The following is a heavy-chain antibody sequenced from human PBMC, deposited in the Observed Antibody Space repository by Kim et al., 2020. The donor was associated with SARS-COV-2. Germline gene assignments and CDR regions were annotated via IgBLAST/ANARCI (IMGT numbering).Heavy chain of an antibody. V-gene: IGHV3-74*03. CDR2: T. J-gene: IGHJ4*02. D-gene: IGHD3-10*01. CDR3: ARDLGEVFDS. Sequence: TTYADFVKGQLTIYRDNDKNTVFRQMNALRAEDTAVYYCARDLGEVFDSWGQGTLVTVSS.